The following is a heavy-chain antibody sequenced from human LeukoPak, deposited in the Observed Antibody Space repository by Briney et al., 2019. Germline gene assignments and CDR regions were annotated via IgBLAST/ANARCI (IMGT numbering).Heavy chain of an antibody. D-gene: IGHD6-19*01. CDR1: GGSISSSSNY. J-gene: IGHJ5*02. V-gene: IGHV4-39*01. CDR3: ARHTGYSSGWFPKWFDP. Sequence: PSETLSLTCTVSGGSISSSSNYCGWIRRPPGKGLELVGSIYHSGSTYYNPSLKSRVTISVDTSKNQFSLQLSSVTAADTAVYYCARHTGYSSGWFPKWFDPWGQGTLVTVSS. CDR2: IYHSGST.